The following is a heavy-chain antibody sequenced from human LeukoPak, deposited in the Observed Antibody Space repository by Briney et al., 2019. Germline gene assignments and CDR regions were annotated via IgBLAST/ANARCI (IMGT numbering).Heavy chain of an antibody. CDR1: GFTFSSYS. D-gene: IGHD3-3*01. CDR3: ARAHYDVYYYYYMDV. Sequence: GGSLRLSCAASGFTFSSYSMNWVRQAPGKGLEWVSSISSSSSYIYYADSVKGRFTISRDNAKNSLYLQMNSLRAEDTAVYYCARAHYDVYYYYYMDVWGKGTTVTVSS. J-gene: IGHJ6*03. V-gene: IGHV3-21*01. CDR2: ISSSSSYI.